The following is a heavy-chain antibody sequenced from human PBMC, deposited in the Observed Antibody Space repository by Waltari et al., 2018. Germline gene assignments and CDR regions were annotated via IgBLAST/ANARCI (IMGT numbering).Heavy chain of an antibody. CDR2: IYYSGST. J-gene: IGHJ6*02. CDR1: GGSISSHY. Sequence: QVQLQESGPGLVKPSETLSLTCTVSGGSISSHYWSWIRQPPGKGLEWIGYIYYSGSTNYNPPLKIRVTISVDTSKDHVSLKLSSVTAADTAVYYCARDDSSSSVGHYYYGMDVWGQGTTVTVSS. CDR3: ARDDSSSSVGHYYYGMDV. D-gene: IGHD6-6*01. V-gene: IGHV4-59*11.